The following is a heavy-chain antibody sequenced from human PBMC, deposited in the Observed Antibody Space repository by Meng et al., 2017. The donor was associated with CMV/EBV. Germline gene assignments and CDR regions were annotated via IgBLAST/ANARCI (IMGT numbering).Heavy chain of an antibody. CDR3: AHIGEDIVGAVDDAFDI. J-gene: IGHJ3*02. V-gene: IGHV3-30*04. D-gene: IGHD1-26*01. CDR2: ISYDGSNK. Sequence: GESLKISCAASGFTFSSYAMHWVRQAPGKGLEWVADISYDGSNKYYADSVKGRFTISRDNSKNTLYLQMNSLRAEDTAVYYCAHIGEDIVGAVDDAFDIWGQGTMVTVSS. CDR1: GFTFSSYA.